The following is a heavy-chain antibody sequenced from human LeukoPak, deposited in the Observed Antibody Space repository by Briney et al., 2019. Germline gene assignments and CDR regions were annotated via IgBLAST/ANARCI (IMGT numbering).Heavy chain of an antibody. J-gene: IGHJ4*02. CDR1: GFTFSTYE. CDR3: ARDNGVDGSFDY. CDR2: ISSSGSTI. Sequence: GGSLRLSCAASGFTFSTYEMNWVRQAPERGLEWVSYISSSGSTIYYADSVKGRFTISRDNAKSSLYLQMNSLRAEDTAVYYCARDNGVDGSFDYWGQGTLVTVSS. D-gene: IGHD3-3*01. V-gene: IGHV3-48*03.